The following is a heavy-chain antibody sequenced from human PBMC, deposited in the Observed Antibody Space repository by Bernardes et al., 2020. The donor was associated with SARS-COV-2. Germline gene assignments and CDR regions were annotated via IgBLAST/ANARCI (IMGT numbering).Heavy chain of an antibody. D-gene: IGHD3-10*01. J-gene: IGHJ4*01. Sequence: GGSLRLSCVASGFVFSNFWIHWVRQVPGKGLMWVSRLDYDGSRASYADSVRGRFTISRDNAKNTLNLQRNSLRAEDDTTVYYCARGGARDGSDNYRVEYWGQGTRVTVSS. CDR3: ARGGARDGSDNYRVEY. CDR2: LDYDGSRA. CDR1: GFVFSNFW. V-gene: IGHV3-74*01.